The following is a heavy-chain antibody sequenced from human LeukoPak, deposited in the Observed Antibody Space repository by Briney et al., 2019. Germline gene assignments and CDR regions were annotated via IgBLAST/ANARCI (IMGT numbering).Heavy chain of an antibody. CDR2: IKQDGSEK. V-gene: IGHV3-7*04. Sequence: PGGSLRLSCAASGFTFSSYWMSWVRQAPGKGLEWVANIKQDGSEKYYVDSVKGRFTISRDNSKNTLYLQMNSLRAEDTAVYYCARADIVVVAAAIGVAFDIWGQGTMVTVSS. D-gene: IGHD2-2*02. CDR3: ARADIVVVAAAIGVAFDI. CDR1: GFTFSSYW. J-gene: IGHJ3*02.